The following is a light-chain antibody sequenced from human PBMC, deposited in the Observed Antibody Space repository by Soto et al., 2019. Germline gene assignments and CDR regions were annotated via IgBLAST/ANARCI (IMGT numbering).Light chain of an antibody. CDR1: QSISSY. J-gene: IGKJ1*01. Sequence: DIQMTQSPSSLSASVGDRVTITCRASQSISSYLNWYQQKPGKAPKLLIYAASSLQSGVPSRFSGSGSGTDFTRTISSLQPEEFATYYCQQSYSTPVFGQGTKVEIK. CDR2: AAS. CDR3: QQSYSTPV. V-gene: IGKV1-39*01.